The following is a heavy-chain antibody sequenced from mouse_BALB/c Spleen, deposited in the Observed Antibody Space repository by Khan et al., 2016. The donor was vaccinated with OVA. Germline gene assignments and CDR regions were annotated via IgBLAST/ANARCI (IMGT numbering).Heavy chain of an antibody. V-gene: IGHV3-2*02. D-gene: IGHD1-2*01. Sequence: EVQLVESGPGLVKPSQSLYLTCTVTGYSITSGYGWNWIRQFPGNKLEWMGYISYSGSTNYNPSLKSRISITRDTSKNQFFLQLNSVTTEDTATYYCDRTARIKYWGQGTTLTVSS. CDR3: DRTARIKY. J-gene: IGHJ2*01. CDR1: GYSITSGYG. CDR2: ISYSGST.